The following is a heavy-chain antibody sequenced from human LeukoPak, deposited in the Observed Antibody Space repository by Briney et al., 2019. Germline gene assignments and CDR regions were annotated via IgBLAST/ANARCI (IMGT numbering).Heavy chain of an antibody. CDR3: ASILGYCSSTSCSTSA. J-gene: IGHJ5*02. V-gene: IGHV4-30-2*01. CDR1: GGSISSGGYY. D-gene: IGHD2-2*02. Sequence: SETLSLTCTVSGGSISSGGYYWSWIRQPPGKGLEWIGYIYHSGSTYYNPSLKSRVTISVDRSKNQFSLKLSSVTAADTAVYYCASILGYCSSTSCSTSAWGQGALVTVSS. CDR2: IYHSGST.